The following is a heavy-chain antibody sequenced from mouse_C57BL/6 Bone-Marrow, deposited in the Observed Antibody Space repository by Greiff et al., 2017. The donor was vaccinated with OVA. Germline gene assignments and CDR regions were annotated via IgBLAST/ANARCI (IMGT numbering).Heavy chain of an antibody. CDR1: GYTFTSYG. J-gene: IGHJ2*01. V-gene: IGHV1-81*01. Sequence: QVQLKESGAELARPGASVKLSCKASGYTFTSYGISWVKQRTGQGLEWIGEIYPRSGNTYYNEKFKGKATLTADKSSSTAYMELRSLTSEDSAVYFCARSFYYGSSYLYFDYWGQGTTLTVSS. CDR3: ARSFYYGSSYLYFDY. CDR2: IYPRSGNT. D-gene: IGHD1-1*01.